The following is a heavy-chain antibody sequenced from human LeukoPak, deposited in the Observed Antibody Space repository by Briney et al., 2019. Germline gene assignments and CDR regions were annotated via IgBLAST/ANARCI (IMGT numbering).Heavy chain of an antibody. V-gene: IGHV1-69*05. J-gene: IGHJ5*02. Sequence: SVKVSCKASGGTFSSYAISWVQQAPGQGLEWMGGIIPIFGTANYAQKFQGRVTITTDESTSTAYMELSSLRSEDTAVYYCASLRRGYSYPWWFDPWGQGTLVTVSS. D-gene: IGHD5-18*01. CDR2: IIPIFGTA. CDR3: ASLRRGYSYPWWFDP. CDR1: GGTFSSYA.